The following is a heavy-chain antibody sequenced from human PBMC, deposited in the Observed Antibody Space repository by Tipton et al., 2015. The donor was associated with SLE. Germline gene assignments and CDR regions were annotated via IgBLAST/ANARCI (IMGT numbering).Heavy chain of an antibody. V-gene: IGHV4-59*11. CDR1: GGSISSHY. J-gene: IGHJ3*02. CDR3: ASRRHYYDSSGYCWGAFDI. D-gene: IGHD3-22*01. CDR2: IYYSGST. Sequence: TLSLTCTVSGGSISSHYWSWIRQPPGKGLEWIGYIYYSGSTNYNPSLKSRVTISVDTSKNQFSLKLNSVTAADTAVYYCASRRHYYDSSGYCWGAFDIWGQGTMVTVSS.